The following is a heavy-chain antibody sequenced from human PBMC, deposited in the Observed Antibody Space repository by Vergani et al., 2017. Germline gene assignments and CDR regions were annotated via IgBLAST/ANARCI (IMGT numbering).Heavy chain of an antibody. Sequence: QVQLVQSGAEVKKPGASVKVSCKVSGYTLTELSMHWVRQAPGKGLEWMGGFDPEDGETIYAQKFQGRVTMTRDTSTSTVYMELSRLRSDDTAVYYCARSEGGDYDNWFDPWGQGTLVTVSS. CDR1: GYTLTELS. CDR3: ARSEGGDYDNWFDP. J-gene: IGHJ5*02. V-gene: IGHV1-24*01. CDR2: FDPEDGET. D-gene: IGHD4-17*01.